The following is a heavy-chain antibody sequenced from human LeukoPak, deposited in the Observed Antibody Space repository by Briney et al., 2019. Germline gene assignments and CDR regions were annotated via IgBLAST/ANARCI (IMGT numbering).Heavy chain of an antibody. CDR1: GGSISSGGYY. V-gene: IGHV4-31*03. CDR2: IYYSGST. D-gene: IGHD2-2*02. J-gene: IGHJ6*02. Sequence: SQTLSLTCTVSGGSISSGGYYWSWIRQHPGKGLEWIGYIYYSGSTYYNPSLKSRVTMSVDTSKNQFSLKLSSVTAADTAVYYCARAIQGSYYYYGMDVWGQGTTVTVSS. CDR3: ARAIQGSYYYYGMDV.